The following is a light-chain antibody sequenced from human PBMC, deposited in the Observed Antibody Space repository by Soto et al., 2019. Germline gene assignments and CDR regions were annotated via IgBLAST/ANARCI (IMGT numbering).Light chain of an antibody. V-gene: IGKV3-20*01. Sequence: DIVLSQSPGTLSLSLGERATLSCRASQSVSNNYLAWYQQKPGQAPRLPIYGASNRATGIPDRFSGSRSGTDFTLTISRLEPEDLAVYYCQQYGSSGTFGQGTKVDIK. J-gene: IGKJ1*01. CDR3: QQYGSSGT. CDR2: GAS. CDR1: QSVSNNY.